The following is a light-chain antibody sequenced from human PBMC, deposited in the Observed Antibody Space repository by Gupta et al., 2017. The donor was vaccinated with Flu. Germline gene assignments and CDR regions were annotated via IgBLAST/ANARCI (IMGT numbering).Light chain of an antibody. CDR3: SSYTSSSRV. CDR1: SSDVGGYNY. CDR2: EVS. V-gene: IGLV2-14*01. J-gene: IGLJ3*02. Sequence: QSALTQPASVSGSPGPSITLSCTGTSSDVGGYNYVSWYQQHPGKAPKLMIYEVSNRPSGVSNRFSGSKSGNTASLTISGLQAEDEADYYCSSYTSSSRVFGGGTKLTVL.